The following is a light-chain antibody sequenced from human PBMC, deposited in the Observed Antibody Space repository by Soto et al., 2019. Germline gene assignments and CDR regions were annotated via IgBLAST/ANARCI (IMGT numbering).Light chain of an antibody. CDR3: TSYTSTNTLV. CDR1: STDVGAYDY. Sequence: QSALTQPASVSGSRGQSITISCTGSSTDVGAYDYVCWYQQYPGKAPKLIIYDVSDRPSGISNRFSGSKSDDTASLTISGLQAEDEADYYCTSYTSTNTLVFGTGTKVTVL. CDR2: DVS. J-gene: IGLJ1*01. V-gene: IGLV2-14*01.